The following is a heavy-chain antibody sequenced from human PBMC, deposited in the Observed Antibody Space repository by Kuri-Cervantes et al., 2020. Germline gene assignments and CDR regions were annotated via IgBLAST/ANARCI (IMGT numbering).Heavy chain of an antibody. CDR1: GFTFDDYA. D-gene: IGHD1-26*01. CDR2: ISWNSGSI. J-gene: IGHJ4*02. V-gene: IGHV3-9*01. CDR3: ARGTHGATALDY. Sequence: GGSLRLSCAASGFTFDDYAMHWVRQAPGKGLEWVSGISWNSGSIGYADSVRGRFTISRDNAKNSLYLQMNSLRAEDTALYYCARGTHGATALDYWGQGTLVTDSS.